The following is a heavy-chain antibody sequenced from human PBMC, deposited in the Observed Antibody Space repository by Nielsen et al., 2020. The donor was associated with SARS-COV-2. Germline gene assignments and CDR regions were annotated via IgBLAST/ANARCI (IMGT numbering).Heavy chain of an antibody. CDR2: MSTTGTMT. J-gene: IGHJ6*02. Sequence: GGSLRLSCVVSGSTFKNFAMSWARQAPGKGLEWVSFMSTTGTMTYYADSVKGRFTISRDNSKNTLYLQMNSLRAEDTAVYYCAREKPLRYYYYGMDVWGQGTTVTVSS. CDR1: GSTFKNFA. D-gene: IGHD3-16*01. V-gene: IGHV3-23*01. CDR3: AREKPLRYYYYGMDV.